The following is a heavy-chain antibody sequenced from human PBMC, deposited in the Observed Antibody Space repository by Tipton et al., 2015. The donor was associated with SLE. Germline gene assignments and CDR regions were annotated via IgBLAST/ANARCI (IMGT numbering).Heavy chain of an antibody. CDR2: INHSGST. CDR1: GGSFSGYY. Sequence: TLSLTCAVYGGSFSGYYWSWIRQPPGKGLEWIGEINHSGSTNYNPSLKSRVTISVDTSKNQFSLKPSSVTAADTAVYYCARGNGGNAFDIWGQGTMVTVSS. D-gene: IGHD2-15*01. J-gene: IGHJ3*02. CDR3: ARGNGGNAFDI. V-gene: IGHV4-34*01.